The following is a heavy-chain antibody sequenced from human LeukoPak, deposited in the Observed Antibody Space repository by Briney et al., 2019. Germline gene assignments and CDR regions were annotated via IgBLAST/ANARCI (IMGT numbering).Heavy chain of an antibody. Sequence: GGSLRLSCAAPGFTFSNYEFNWVRQAPGKGLEWVSYIGRGYGITYYADSVKGRFTVSRDDAKNSLYLQMNSLRAEDTALYYCARETVHYWGQGILVTVSS. CDR2: IGRGYGIT. J-gene: IGHJ4*02. D-gene: IGHD4-17*01. CDR1: GFTFSNYE. V-gene: IGHV3-48*03. CDR3: ARETVHY.